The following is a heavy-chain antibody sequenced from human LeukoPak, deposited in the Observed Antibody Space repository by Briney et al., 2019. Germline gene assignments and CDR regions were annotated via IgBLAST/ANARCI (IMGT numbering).Heavy chain of an antibody. CDR3: ARDSGNYHYDMDV. CDR2: NFFHDGTT. V-gene: IGHV1-46*02. J-gene: IGHJ6*02. Sequence: ASVTVSCKTSGYSFNSHHVHWVRQAPGQGLEWMGINFFHDGTTSNTQKFPGRLTMTRDTSTSTVYMELCSLRSEDTAVYYCARDSGNYHYDMDVWGQGTTVIVSS. CDR1: GYSFNSHH. D-gene: IGHD3-10*01.